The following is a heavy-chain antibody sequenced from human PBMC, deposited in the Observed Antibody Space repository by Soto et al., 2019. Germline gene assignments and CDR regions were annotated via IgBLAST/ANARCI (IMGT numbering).Heavy chain of an antibody. Sequence: GESLKISCKGSGYTFTDYWIGWVRQLPGKGLEWMGIIYPGDSDTRYSPSFQGHVTITVDKSTNTAYLQWNTLRASDPAMYYCARDISNFSSYYHAREVWGQGTRVTVAS. J-gene: IGHJ6*01. V-gene: IGHV5-51*01. CDR3: ARDISNFSSYYHAREV. CDR1: GYTFTDYW. D-gene: IGHD4-4*01. CDR2: IYPGDSDT.